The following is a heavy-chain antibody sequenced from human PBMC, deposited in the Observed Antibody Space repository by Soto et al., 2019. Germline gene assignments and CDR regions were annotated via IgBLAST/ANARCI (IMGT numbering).Heavy chain of an antibody. V-gene: IGHV3-23*01. CDR1: GFSFSNYA. CDR3: ATRIKSGSEYVGNAMDV. CDR2: ISGSGAGT. D-gene: IGHD1-26*01. J-gene: IGHJ6*02. Sequence: EVQLLESGGTLVQVGGSLRLSCVASGFSFSNYAVTWVRQAPGKGLEWVSAISGSGAGTYYADSVKGRFTISRDNSQNSVDLQMNSRSVEDTAVYHCATRIKSGSEYVGNAMDVWGHGTTVIVS.